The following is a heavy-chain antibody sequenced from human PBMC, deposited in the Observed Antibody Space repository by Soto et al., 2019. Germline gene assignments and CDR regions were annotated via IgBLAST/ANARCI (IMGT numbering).Heavy chain of an antibody. CDR3: ARDAAIAVDGAFDI. Sequence: PSETLSLTCTVSGGSISSGGYYWSWIRQHPGKGLEWIGYIYYSGSTYYNPSLKSRVTISVDTSKNQFSLKLSSVTAADTAVYYCARDAAIAVDGAFDIWGQGTMVTVSS. CDR1: GGSISSGGYY. CDR2: IYYSGST. V-gene: IGHV4-31*03. D-gene: IGHD6-19*01. J-gene: IGHJ3*02.